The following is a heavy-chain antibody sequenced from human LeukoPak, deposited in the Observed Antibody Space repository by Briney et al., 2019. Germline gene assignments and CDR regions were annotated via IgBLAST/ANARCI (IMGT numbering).Heavy chain of an antibody. CDR3: ARVVVTARTDYFDY. CDR2: IKEDGSEK. J-gene: IGHJ4*02. D-gene: IGHD2-21*02. V-gene: IGHV3-7*03. Sequence: GGSLRLSCTVSGFTVSSNSMSWVRQAPGKGLEWVADIKEDGSEKSYVDSVKGRFTISRDNAKNSLYLEMNSLRAEDTALYYCARVVVTARTDYFDYWGQGTLVTVSS. CDR1: GFTVSSNS.